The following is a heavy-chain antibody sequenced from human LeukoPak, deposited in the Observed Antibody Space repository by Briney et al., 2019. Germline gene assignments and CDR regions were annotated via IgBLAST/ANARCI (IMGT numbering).Heavy chain of an antibody. D-gene: IGHD3-22*01. V-gene: IGHV4-34*01. CDR3: ARRPRYYDSSGRWFDP. CDR1: GGSFSGYY. J-gene: IGHJ5*02. CDR2: INHSGST. Sequence: PSETLSLTCAAYGGSFSGYYWSWIRQPPGKGLEWIGEINHSGSTNYNPSLKSRVTISVDTSKNQFSLKLSSVTAADTAVYYCARRPRYYDSSGRWFDPWGQGTLVTVSS.